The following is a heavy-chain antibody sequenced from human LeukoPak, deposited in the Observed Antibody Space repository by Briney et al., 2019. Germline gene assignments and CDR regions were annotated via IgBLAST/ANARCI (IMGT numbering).Heavy chain of an antibody. CDR3: PRCITGMVPNY. J-gene: IGHJ4*02. Sequence: SETLSLTCALSGDTISNGTYNCGWIRQPPGKGLDWIGTIYYSGSTYYNPSLKSRVTISVDTSKNQFSINLSSVTAADTAVYYCPRCITGMVPNYWGQGTLVTVSS. D-gene: IGHD1-14*01. CDR1: GDTISNGTYN. V-gene: IGHV4-39*01. CDR2: IYYSGST.